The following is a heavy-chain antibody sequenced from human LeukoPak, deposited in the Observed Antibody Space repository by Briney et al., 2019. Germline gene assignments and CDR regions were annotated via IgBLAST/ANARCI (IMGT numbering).Heavy chain of an antibody. CDR3: ARSGGTTRHSYYFDY. Sequence: GGSLRLSCAASGFTFSDYYMSWIRQAPGKGLEWVSYISSSGSTIYYADSVKGRFTISRDNAKNSLSLQMNSLRAEDTAVYYCARSGGTTRHSYYFDYWGQGTLVTVSS. CDR2: ISSSGSTI. CDR1: GFTFSDYY. D-gene: IGHD1-1*01. V-gene: IGHV3-11*01. J-gene: IGHJ4*02.